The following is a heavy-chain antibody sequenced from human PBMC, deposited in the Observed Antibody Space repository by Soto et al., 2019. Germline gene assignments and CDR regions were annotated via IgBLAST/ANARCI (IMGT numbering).Heavy chain of an antibody. CDR3: GRGEGNVRGIYYFDY. D-gene: IGHD3-16*01. CDR2: VYYSGST. V-gene: IGHV4-59*01. Sequence: QVQLKESGPGLVKSSETLSLTCTVSGGSISSYYWSWIRQPPGKGLQWIGYVYYSGSTNYNPSLKSRVTISVDTSKNQVSLKLSSVTAADTAVYYCGRGEGNVRGIYYFDYWGQGTLVTVSS. CDR1: GGSISSYY. J-gene: IGHJ4*02.